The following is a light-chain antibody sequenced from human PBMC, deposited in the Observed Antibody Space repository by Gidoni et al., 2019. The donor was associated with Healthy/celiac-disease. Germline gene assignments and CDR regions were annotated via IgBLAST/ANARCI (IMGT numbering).Light chain of an antibody. J-gene: IGKJ4*01. Sequence: DIVMTQTPLSLSVTPGQPASISCKSSQSLLHSDGNNYFYWYLQKHYQPQQLLIYEVSNRFSLVPDRVICSGSGTDLTLKSSRVESQDVGVYYCMHSIQLPLTFGGGTKVEIK. CDR3: MHSIQLPLT. CDR1: QSLLHSDGNNY. V-gene: IGKV2D-29*01. CDR2: EVS.